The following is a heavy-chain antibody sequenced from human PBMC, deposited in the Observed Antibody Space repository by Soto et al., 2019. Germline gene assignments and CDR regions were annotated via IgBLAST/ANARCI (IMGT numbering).Heavy chain of an antibody. CDR2: ISTGGGST. D-gene: IGHD6-25*01. J-gene: IGHJ4*02. V-gene: IGHV3-23*01. CDR1: GFTFSSHV. Sequence: EVQLLESGGGLVQPGGSLRLSCAASGFTFSSHVMSWVRQAPGKGLEWVSGISTGGGSTDYADSVKGRFTISRDNSKNTLHLQMKSPRAEDTAVYYCARSREIIASAGSFDYWGQGTLVTVSS. CDR3: ARSREIIASAGSFDY.